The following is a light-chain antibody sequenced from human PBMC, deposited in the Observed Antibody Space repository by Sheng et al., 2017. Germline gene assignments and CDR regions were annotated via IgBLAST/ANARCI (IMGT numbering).Light chain of an antibody. CDR2: GTS. V-gene: IGKV3-20*01. J-gene: IGKJ1*01. CDR1: QSVNSNY. Sequence: EVVLTQSPGTLSLSPGERATLSCRASQSVNSNYLAWYRQKPGQPPRLLIYGTSTRATGIPDRFTGSGSGTDFTLTITRLEPEDFAVYYCQQFGSSPWTFGQGTEGGNQT. CDR3: QQFGSSPWT.